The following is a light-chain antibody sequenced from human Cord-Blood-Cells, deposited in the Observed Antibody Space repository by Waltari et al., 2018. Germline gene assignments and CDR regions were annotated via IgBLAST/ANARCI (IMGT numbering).Light chain of an antibody. CDR3: QAWDSSTVV. J-gene: IGLJ2*01. V-gene: IGLV3-1*01. Sequence: SYELTQPPPVSVSPEQTASITCSGDKLGHRYACWYQQKPGQSPVLVIYQDSKRPSGIPERFSGSNSGNTATLTISGTQAMDEADYYCQAWDSSTVVFGGGTKLTVL. CDR1: KLGHRY. CDR2: QDS.